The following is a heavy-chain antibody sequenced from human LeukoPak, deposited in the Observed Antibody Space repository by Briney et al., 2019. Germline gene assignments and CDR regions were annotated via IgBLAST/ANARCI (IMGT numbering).Heavy chain of an antibody. CDR1: GYTFTSYD. J-gene: IGHJ4*02. CDR3: ARGDYGDIDY. Sequence: ASVKVSCKASGYTFTSYDINWVRQATGQGLEWMGWMNPNSGNTGYAQKFQGRVTMARDTSISTAYMELSRLRSDDTAVYYCARGDYGDIDYWGQGTLVTVSS. V-gene: IGHV1-8*01. D-gene: IGHD4-17*01. CDR2: MNPNSGNT.